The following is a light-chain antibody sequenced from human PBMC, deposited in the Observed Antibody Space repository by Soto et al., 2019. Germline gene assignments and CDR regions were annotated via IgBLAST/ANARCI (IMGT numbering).Light chain of an antibody. J-gene: IGKJ1*01. CDR3: LQHYAWPWT. CDR2: RIF. V-gene: IGKV3-15*01. CDR1: QSVNGF. Sequence: MTQSPSTLSASIGDRVTITCRASQSVNGFLDWFQHKPGQAPRLVLKRIFIRAIGVPARFSGSGSETEFTLTINGLKSEDSGVYYCLQHYAWPWTFGQGTKVDIK.